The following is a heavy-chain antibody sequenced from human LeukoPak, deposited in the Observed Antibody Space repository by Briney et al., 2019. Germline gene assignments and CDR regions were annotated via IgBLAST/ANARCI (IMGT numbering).Heavy chain of an antibody. CDR3: AFAPSGSSWYEYYFDY. CDR1: GYTFTSYD. D-gene: IGHD6-13*01. Sequence: SVKVSCKASGYTFTSYDISWVRQAPGQGPEWMGGIIPIFGTANYAQKFQGRVTITADESTSTAHMELSSLRSEDTAVYYCAFAPSGSSWYEYYFDYWGQGTLVTVSS. CDR2: IIPIFGTA. V-gene: IGHV1-69*13. J-gene: IGHJ4*02.